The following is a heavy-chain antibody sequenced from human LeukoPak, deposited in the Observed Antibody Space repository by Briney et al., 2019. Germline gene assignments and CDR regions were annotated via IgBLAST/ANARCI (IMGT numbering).Heavy chain of an antibody. D-gene: IGHD7-27*01. CDR3: ASRKLGNDY. J-gene: IGHJ4*02. V-gene: IGHV4-39*07. CDR1: GGSISSNSYY. CDR2: IYYSGST. Sequence: PSETLSLTCTVSGGSISSNSYYWGWIRQPPGKGLEWIGSIYYSGSTYYNPSLKRRVTISVDTSKNQFSLKLNSVTAADTAVYYCASRKLGNDYWGQGTLVTVSS.